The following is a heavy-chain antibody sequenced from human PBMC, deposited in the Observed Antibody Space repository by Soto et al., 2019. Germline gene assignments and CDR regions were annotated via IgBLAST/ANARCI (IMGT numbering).Heavy chain of an antibody. CDR3: AKDGWDF. CDR2: ISGSGWVSAFSGSDGST. Sequence: EVQLLESGGGLVQPGGSLRLSCAASGFTFSSDAMSWVRQPPGKGLDWVSAISGSGWVSAFSGSDGSTYYADSVKGRFTISRDNSKNTLYLQMNSLRVEDTAIYYCAKDGWDFWGPGTLVTVSS. J-gene: IGHJ4*02. V-gene: IGHV3-23*01. CDR1: GFTFSSDA. D-gene: IGHD2-2*03.